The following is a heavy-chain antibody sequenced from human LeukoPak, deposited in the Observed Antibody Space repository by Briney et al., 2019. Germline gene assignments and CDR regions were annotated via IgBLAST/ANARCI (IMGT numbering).Heavy chain of an antibody. J-gene: IGHJ6*02. CDR1: GGSISSGGYY. D-gene: IGHD6-19*01. CDR3: ARGRQWLVRGLGYYYYGMDV. V-gene: IGHV4-31*03. CDR2: IYYSGST. Sequence: NPSQTLSLTCTVSGGSISSGGYYWSWIRQHPGRGLEWIGYIYYSGSTYYNPSLKSRVTISVDTSKNQFSLKLSSVTAADTAVYYCARGRQWLVRGLGYYYYGMDVWGQGTTVTVSS.